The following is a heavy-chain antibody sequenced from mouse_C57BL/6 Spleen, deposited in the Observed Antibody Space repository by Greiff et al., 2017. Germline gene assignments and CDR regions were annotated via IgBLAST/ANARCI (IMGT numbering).Heavy chain of an antibody. J-gene: IGHJ2*01. CDR2: IDPSDSET. CDR3: ARRDGYYVYYFAY. Sequence: VQLQQPGAELVRPGSSVKLSCKASGYTFTSYWMHWVKQRPIQGLEWIGNIDPSDSETHYNQKFKDKATLTVDKSSSTAYMQLSSLTSEDSAVYYCARRDGYYVYYFAYWGQGTTLTVSS. D-gene: IGHD2-3*01. V-gene: IGHV1-52*01. CDR1: GYTFTSYW.